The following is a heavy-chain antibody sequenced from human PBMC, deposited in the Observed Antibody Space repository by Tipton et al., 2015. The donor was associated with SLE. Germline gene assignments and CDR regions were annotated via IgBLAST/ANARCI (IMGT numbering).Heavy chain of an antibody. V-gene: IGHV4-34*01. Sequence: TLSLTCAVYGGSFSGYYWSWIRQPPGKGLEWIGEINHSGSTNYNPSLKSRVTISIDTSKNQFSLKVNSVTAADTAVYYCARENSGNFLPPNYFDYWGQGALVTVSS. CDR2: INHSGST. J-gene: IGHJ4*02. CDR3: ARENSGNFLPPNYFDY. D-gene: IGHD1-26*01. CDR1: GGSFSGYY.